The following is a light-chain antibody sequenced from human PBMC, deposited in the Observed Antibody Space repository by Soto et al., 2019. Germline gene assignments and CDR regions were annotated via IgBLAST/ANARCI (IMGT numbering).Light chain of an antibody. J-gene: IGKJ1*01. CDR1: QSVSSN. Sequence: EIVLTQSPGTLSLSPGERATLSCRASQSVSSNYLAWYQQKPGQAPRLLIYGASTRATGIPARFSGSGSGAEFTLTIRSLQSEDFAVYYCQQYNNWRSFGQGTKVDIK. CDR2: GAS. CDR3: QQYNNWRS. V-gene: IGKV3D-15*01.